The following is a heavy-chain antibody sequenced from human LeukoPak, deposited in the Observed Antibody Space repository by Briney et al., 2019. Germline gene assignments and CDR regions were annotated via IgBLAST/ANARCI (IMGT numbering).Heavy chain of an antibody. CDR1: GFTFDDYA. CDR3: ARDLWGYCSGGSCYSGFALDY. D-gene: IGHD2-15*01. V-gene: IGHV3-43D*03. Sequence: GGSLRLSCAASGFTFDDYAMHWVRQAPGKGLECVSLISWDGDSTYYSDSVKGRFTISRDNNKNSLYLQMNSLRAEDTAVYYCARDLWGYCSGGSCYSGFALDYWGQGTLVTVSS. CDR2: ISWDGDST. J-gene: IGHJ4*02.